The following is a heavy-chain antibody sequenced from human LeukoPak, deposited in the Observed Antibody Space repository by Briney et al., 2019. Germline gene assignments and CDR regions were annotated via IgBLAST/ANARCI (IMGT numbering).Heavy chain of an antibody. CDR3: ASRPIAAAGQYYFDY. V-gene: IGHV4-39*01. D-gene: IGHD6-13*01. CDR2: IYYSGST. J-gene: IGHJ4*02. CDR1: GGSISSSSYY. Sequence: SGTLSLTCTVSGGSISSSSYYWGWIRQPPGKGLEWIGSIYYSGSTYYNPSLKSRVTISVDTSKNQFSLKLSSVTAADTAVYYCASRPIAAAGQYYFDYWGQGTLVTVSS.